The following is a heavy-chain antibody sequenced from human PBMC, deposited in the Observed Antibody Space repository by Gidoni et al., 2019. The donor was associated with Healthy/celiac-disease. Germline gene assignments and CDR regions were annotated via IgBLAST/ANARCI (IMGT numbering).Heavy chain of an antibody. V-gene: IGHV4-59*08. Sequence: QVQLQESGPGLVKPSETLSLTCTVSGGSISSYYWSWIRQPPGKGLEWIGYIYYSGSTNYNPSLKSRVTISVDTSKNQFSLKLSSVTAADTAVYYCASLTSAYYYYGMDVWGQGTTVTVSS. CDR3: ASLTSAYYYYGMDV. CDR1: GGSISSYY. J-gene: IGHJ6*02. CDR2: IYYSGST. D-gene: IGHD3-10*01.